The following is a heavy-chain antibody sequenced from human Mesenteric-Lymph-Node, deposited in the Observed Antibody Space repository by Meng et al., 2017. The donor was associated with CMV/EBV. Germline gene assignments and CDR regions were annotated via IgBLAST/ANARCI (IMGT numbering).Heavy chain of an antibody. J-gene: IGHJ4*02. CDR2: IYWNDDK. CDR1: GFSLSASGVG. V-gene: IGHV2-5*01. Sequence: SGPTLVKPPQTLTLTCTFSGFSLSASGVGVGWIRQPPGKALEWLALIYWNDDKRYSPSLKSRLTITKDSSRNQVVLTMTNMEAVDTGTYYCTRIRAFSNSWDYFDYWGQGALVTVSS. CDR3: TRIRAFSNSWDYFDY. D-gene: IGHD6-6*01.